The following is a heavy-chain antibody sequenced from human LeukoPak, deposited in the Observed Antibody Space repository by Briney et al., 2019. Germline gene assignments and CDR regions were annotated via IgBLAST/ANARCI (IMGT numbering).Heavy chain of an antibody. J-gene: IGHJ6*02. CDR2: INPNSGGT. CDR1: GYTFTGYY. D-gene: IGHD5-18*01. Sequence: ASVKVSCKASGYTFTGYYMHWVRQAPGQGLEWMGWINPNSGGTNYPQKFQGRVTLTRDTSITTAYMDLSRLRSDDTAVYYCARETALVTNYYSYYGMDVWGQGTTVTVSS. CDR3: ARETALVTNYYSYYGMDV. V-gene: IGHV1-2*02.